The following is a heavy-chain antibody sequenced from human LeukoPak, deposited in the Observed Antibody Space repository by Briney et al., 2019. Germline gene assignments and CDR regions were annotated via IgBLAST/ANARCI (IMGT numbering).Heavy chain of an antibody. CDR2: ISGSGGST. V-gene: IGHV3-23*01. Sequence: GGSLRLSCAASGFTFSSYAMSWVRQAPGKGLEWVSAISGSGGSTYYADSVKGRFTISRDNSKNTLYLQMNSLRAEDTAVYYCARVVSESREWVYYYYMDVWGKGTTVTVSS. CDR1: GFTFSSYA. J-gene: IGHJ6*03. D-gene: IGHD1-26*01. CDR3: ARVVSESREWVYYYYMDV.